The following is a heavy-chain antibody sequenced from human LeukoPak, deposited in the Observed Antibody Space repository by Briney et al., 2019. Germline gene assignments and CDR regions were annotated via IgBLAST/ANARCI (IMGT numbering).Heavy chain of an antibody. Sequence: GRSLRLSCAASGFTFSSYAMHWVRQAPGKGLEWVAVISYDGSNKYYADSVKGRFTISRDNSKNTLYLQMNSLRAEDTAVYYCARGAGFLTMIVVDYFDYWGQGTLVTVSS. J-gene: IGHJ4*02. CDR2: ISYDGSNK. D-gene: IGHD3-22*01. V-gene: IGHV3-30-3*01. CDR3: ARGAGFLTMIVVDYFDY. CDR1: GFTFSSYA.